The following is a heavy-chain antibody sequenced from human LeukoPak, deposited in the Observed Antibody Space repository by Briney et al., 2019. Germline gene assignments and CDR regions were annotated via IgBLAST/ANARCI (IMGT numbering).Heavy chain of an antibody. CDR1: GGPIYSYY. CDR3: ARLKFYDSTGYTPGHYMDV. Sequence: SETLSLTCTVSGGPIYSYYWSWIRQTAGKGLEWIGRLYPGVSTDYNPSLKSRVTMSVETSKNQFVLKLGAVTAADTAVYYCARLKFYDSTGYTPGHYMDVWGKGTTVTVSS. D-gene: IGHD3-22*01. J-gene: IGHJ6*03. V-gene: IGHV4-4*07. CDR2: LYPGVST.